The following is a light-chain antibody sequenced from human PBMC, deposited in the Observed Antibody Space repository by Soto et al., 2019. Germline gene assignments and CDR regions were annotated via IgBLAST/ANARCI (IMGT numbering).Light chain of an antibody. Sequence: VLTQSPATLSLSPGERATLSCRVSHSVSTYLAWYQQKPGQAPRLLIYDASTRATGIPARFSGSGSGTDFTLTISSLEPEASAVSYCQQRYAWLTFGGGTKVEIK. CDR2: DAS. J-gene: IGKJ4*01. CDR3: QQRYAWLT. V-gene: IGKV3-11*01. CDR1: HSVSTY.